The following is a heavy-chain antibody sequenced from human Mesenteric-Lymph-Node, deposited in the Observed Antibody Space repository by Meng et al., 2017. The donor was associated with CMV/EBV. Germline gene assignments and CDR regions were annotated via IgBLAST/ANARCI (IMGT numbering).Heavy chain of an antibody. CDR2: IFYTGRT. Sequence: SCSVSGDSISSDDYYWSWIRQNPEKGLECIGYIFYTGRTSDNPSLKSRLTITIDTSKNHFSLQLGSVTAADTAVYYCARLGGNGNNWFDPWGQGTLVTVSS. CDR1: GDSISSDDYY. D-gene: IGHD3-16*01. V-gene: IGHV4-31*02. CDR3: ARLGGNGNNWFDP. J-gene: IGHJ5*02.